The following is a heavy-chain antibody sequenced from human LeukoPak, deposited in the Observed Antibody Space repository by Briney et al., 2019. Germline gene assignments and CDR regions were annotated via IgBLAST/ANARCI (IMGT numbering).Heavy chain of an antibody. CDR1: GGSISSYY. V-gene: IGHV4-59*08. CDR3: ARLYSYDCSGGSCYGNYYYYYMDV. D-gene: IGHD2-15*01. Sequence: SETLSLTCTVSGGSISSYYWSWIRQPPGKGLEWIGYIYYSGDTNYNPSLKSRVTTSVDTSKNQFSLKLSSVTAADTAVYYCARLYSYDCSGGSCYGNYYYYYMDVWGKGTTVTVSS. J-gene: IGHJ6*03. CDR2: IYYSGDT.